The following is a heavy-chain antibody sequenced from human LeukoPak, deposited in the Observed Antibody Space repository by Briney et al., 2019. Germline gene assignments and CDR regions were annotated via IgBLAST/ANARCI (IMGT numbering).Heavy chain of an antibody. V-gene: IGHV5-51*01. D-gene: IGHD3-3*01. CDR1: GYTFSSYW. J-gene: IGHJ4*02. CDR3: ARQNDFRLDY. CDR2: IYPGNSDT. Sequence: GESLKISCKGSGYTFSSYWIGWVRQMPGKGLEWMGIIYPGNSDTRYSPSLQGQVTISVDTSIGTAYLQWSSLKASDTAIYYCARQNDFRLDYWGQGTLVTVSS.